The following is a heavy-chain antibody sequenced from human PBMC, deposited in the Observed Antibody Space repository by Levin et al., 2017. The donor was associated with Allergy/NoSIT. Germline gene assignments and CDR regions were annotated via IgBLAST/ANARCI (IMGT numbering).Heavy chain of an antibody. CDR3: ARDTTVGGEA. Sequence: ETLSLTCVASGFTFSNYWMTWVRQPPGKGLEWVANIKQDGSDKFYAESVKGRFTISRDNAKNSLFLQMNYLGTDDTAVYFCARDTTVGGEAWGQGTLVTVSS. V-gene: IGHV3-7*03. CDR2: IKQDGSDK. CDR1: GFTFSNYW. D-gene: IGHD4-11*01. J-gene: IGHJ5*02.